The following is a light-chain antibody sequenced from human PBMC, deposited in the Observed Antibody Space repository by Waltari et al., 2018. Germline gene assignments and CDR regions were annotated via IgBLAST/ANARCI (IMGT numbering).Light chain of an antibody. CDR2: KES. CDR3: KHPGT. CDR1: QSISSW. J-gene: IGKJ1*01. V-gene: IGKV1-5*03. Sequence: VTSTGRASQSISSWLGGYQQKQGKDRKLLIYKESSLESGGPSRLSGRGAGTELTLTISSMQHDDFATKYCKHPGTVGQGTKVEIK.